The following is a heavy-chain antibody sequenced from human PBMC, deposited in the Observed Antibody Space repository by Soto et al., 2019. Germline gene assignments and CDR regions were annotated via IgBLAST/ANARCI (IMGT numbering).Heavy chain of an antibody. CDR3: AGRLTTAASLDS. CDR2: VHGGGST. V-gene: IGHV3-53*01. CDR1: GFTVSNNH. J-gene: IGHJ5*01. Sequence: VQLVESGGGLIQPGGSLRLSCAASGFTVSNNHMTWVRQAAGKGLELVSFVHGGGSTSYADAVKGLFTISSDNSNYTLYLQMDSLRAENTAQYFCAGRLTTAASLDSWGRGTLFTVSS. D-gene: IGHD3-16*01.